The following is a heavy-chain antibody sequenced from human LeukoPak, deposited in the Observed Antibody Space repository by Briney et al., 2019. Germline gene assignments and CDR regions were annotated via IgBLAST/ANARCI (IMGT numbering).Heavy chain of an antibody. CDR1: GYTFTRYD. D-gene: IGHD2-2*01. J-gene: IGHJ6*03. CDR2: INTKSGMT. V-gene: IGHV1-8*03. CDR3: ARDLDGCSSTSCYVRSDYYYYYMDV. Sequence: ASVKVSCKASGYTFTRYDINWVRQATRQGLEWMGWINTKSGMTGHAQKFQGRITITKDTSISTVYMELSSLSSEDTAVYYCARDLDGCSSTSCYVRSDYYYYYMDVWGKGTTVTVSS.